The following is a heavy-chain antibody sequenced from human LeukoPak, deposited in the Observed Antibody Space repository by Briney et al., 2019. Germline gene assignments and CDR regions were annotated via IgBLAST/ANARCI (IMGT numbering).Heavy chain of an antibody. Sequence: SETLSLTCAVYGGSFSGYYWSWIRQPPGKGLEWIGEINHSGSTNYNPSLKSRVTISVGTSKNQFSLKLSSVTAADTAVYYCAGSSSWSKDLDYWGQGTLVTVSS. CDR2: INHSGST. CDR1: GGSFSGYY. CDR3: AGSSSWSKDLDY. J-gene: IGHJ4*02. D-gene: IGHD6-13*01. V-gene: IGHV4-34*01.